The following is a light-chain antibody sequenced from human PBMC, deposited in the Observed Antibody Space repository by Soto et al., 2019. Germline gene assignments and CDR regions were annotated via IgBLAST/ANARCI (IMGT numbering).Light chain of an antibody. CDR3: QHYVSLPLT. J-gene: IGKJ4*01. V-gene: IGKV1-33*01. CDR2: DVS. CDR1: QDIKNF. Sequence: DIQMTQSPSSLSASVGDRVTITCQASQDIKNFLNWFQQKPGKAPELLIYDVSILEKGVPSRFSGSASATQFTLAISSLQPEDVATYYCQHYVSLPLTFGGGTKVEI.